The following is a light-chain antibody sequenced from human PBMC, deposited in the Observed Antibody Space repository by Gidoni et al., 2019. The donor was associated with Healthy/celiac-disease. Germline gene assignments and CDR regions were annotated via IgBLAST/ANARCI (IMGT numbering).Light chain of an antibody. CDR1: NSNIGAGHD. V-gene: IGLV1-40*01. Sequence: QPILTQPPSVSGAPGQRVTISCTGSNSNIGAGHDVHWYQQFPGTAPRRLLCGTNSRPSALPDRFSVPGCGTRSGTSASLAIAVLQAEDESDYYCQSYASSLSAYVFESGTKVTVL. CDR2: GTN. J-gene: IGLJ1*01. CDR3: QSYASSLSAYV.